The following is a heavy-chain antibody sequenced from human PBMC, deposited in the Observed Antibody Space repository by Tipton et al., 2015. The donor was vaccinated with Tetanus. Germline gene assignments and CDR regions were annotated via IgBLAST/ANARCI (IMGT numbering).Heavy chain of an antibody. CDR2: IYYSGST. Sequence: TLSLTCTVSGGSVSSSTYYWVWIRQPPGKGLEWIGYIYYSGSTYYNPSLQSRVTISLDTSKNQFSLNLTSVTAADTAVYYCASTSYHILTGGPTDSWGQGILVTVSS. J-gene: IGHJ4*02. CDR1: GGSVSSSTYY. CDR3: ASTSYHILTGGPTDS. V-gene: IGHV4-31*03. D-gene: IGHD3-9*01.